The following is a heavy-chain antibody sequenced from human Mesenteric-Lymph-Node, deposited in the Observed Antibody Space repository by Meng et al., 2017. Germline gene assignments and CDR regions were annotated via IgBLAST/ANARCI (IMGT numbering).Heavy chain of an antibody. D-gene: IGHD3-10*01. CDR3: ARDTHYYGSGSYVVWFDP. CDR2: IYHSGST. J-gene: IGHJ5*02. V-gene: IGHV4-39*07. Sequence: SETLSLTCTVSGGSISSSSYYWGWIRQPPGKGLEWIGSIYHSGSTYYNPSLKSRVTISVDTSKNQFSLKMSSVTAADTAVYYCARDTHYYGSGSYVVWFDPWGQGTLVTVSS. CDR1: GGSISSSSYY.